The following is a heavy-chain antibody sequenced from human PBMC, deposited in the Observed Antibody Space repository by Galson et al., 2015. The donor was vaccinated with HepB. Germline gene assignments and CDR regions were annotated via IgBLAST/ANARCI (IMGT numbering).Heavy chain of an antibody. D-gene: IGHD6-19*01. V-gene: IGHV1-24*01. J-gene: IGHJ3*02. CDR3: ATGWLVLAFDI. Sequence: SVKVSCKASGYTFTSYAMHWVRQAPGQRLEWMGGFDPEDGETIYAQKFQGGVTMTEDTSTDTAYMELSSLRSEDTAMYYCATGWLVLAFDIWGQGTMVTVSS. CDR2: FDPEDGET. CDR1: GYTFTSYA.